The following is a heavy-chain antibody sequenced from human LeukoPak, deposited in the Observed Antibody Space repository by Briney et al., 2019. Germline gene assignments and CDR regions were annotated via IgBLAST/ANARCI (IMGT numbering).Heavy chain of an antibody. D-gene: IGHD4-17*01. CDR2: ISTQTGNT. CDR1: GYTLTSYG. V-gene: IGHV1-18*01. CDR3: ARGAYGDK. J-gene: IGHJ4*02. Sequence: ASVKVSCKASGYTLTSYGINWMRQAPGQGLEWMGWISTQTGNTNYAQKVQGRLTLTTDRSTNTAYMELRSLRSDDTAVYYCARGAYGDKWGQGTMVTVSS.